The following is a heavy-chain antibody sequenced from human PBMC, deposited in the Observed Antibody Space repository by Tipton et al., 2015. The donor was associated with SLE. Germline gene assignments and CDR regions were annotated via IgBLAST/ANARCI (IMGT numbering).Heavy chain of an antibody. V-gene: IGHV4-4*07. J-gene: IGHJ3*02. CDR3: ARSGIAAVPSDAFDI. Sequence: GLVKPSETLSLTCTVFGGSISSYYWSWMRQPAGKGLGWIGRIYTSGSTDYNPSLKSRVTMSVDPSKNQFSLKLSSVTAADTAVYYCARSGIAAVPSDAFDIWGQGTMVTVSS. CDR2: IYTSGST. D-gene: IGHD6-13*01. CDR1: GGSISSYY.